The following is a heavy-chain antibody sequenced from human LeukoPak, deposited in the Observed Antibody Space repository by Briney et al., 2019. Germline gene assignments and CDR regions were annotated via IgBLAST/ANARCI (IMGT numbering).Heavy chain of an antibody. CDR3: ASYRYSSGSNNWFDP. D-gene: IGHD6-19*01. CDR1: GGSISSYY. V-gene: IGHV4-59*01. Sequence: SETLSLTCTVSGGSISSYYWSWIRQPPGKGLEWIGYIYYSGSTNYNPSLKSRVTISVDTSKNQFSLKLSSVTAADTAVYYCASYRYSSGSNNWFDPWGQGTLVTVSS. CDR2: IYYSGST. J-gene: IGHJ5*02.